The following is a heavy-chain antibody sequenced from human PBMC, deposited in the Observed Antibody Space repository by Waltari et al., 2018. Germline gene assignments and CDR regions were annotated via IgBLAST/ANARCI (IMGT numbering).Heavy chain of an antibody. CDR1: GFDCCDYG. Sequence: VQLVESGGGVVRPWGSWRLSCGVSGFDCCDYGLQGLRQAPGKGLEWVAFIRHDRSSEHYGESVKGRFIISTENFKNTLYLQMNSLRIEDTGIYYCAKDIRNGWYADYLGQGTLVTVSS. CDR3: AKDIRNGWYADY. J-gene: IGHJ4*02. D-gene: IGHD6-19*01. V-gene: IGHV3-30*02. CDR2: IRHDRSSE.